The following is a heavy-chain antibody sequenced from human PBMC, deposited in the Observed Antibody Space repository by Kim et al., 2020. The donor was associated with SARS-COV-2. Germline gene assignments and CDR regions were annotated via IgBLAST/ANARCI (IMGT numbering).Heavy chain of an antibody. Sequence: SETLSLTCAVYGGSFSGYYWSWIRQPPGKGLEWIGEINHSGSTNYNPSLKSRVTISVDTSKNQFSLKLSSVTAADTAVYYCARGGTYYYGSGSYLGYWGQGTLVTVSS. CDR2: INHSGST. CDR1: GGSFSGYY. J-gene: IGHJ4*02. D-gene: IGHD3-10*01. CDR3: ARGGTYYYGSGSYLGY. V-gene: IGHV4-34*01.